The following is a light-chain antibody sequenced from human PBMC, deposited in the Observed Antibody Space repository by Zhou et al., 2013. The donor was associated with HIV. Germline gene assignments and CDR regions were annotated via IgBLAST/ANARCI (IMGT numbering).Light chain of an antibody. J-gene: IGLJ1*01. CDR3: SSYTSSSTYV. Sequence: QSALTQPPSASGSPGQSVTISCTGTSSDVGTYNYVSWYQQHPGKAPKLMIYEVTKRPSGVSNRFSGSKSGNTASLTISGLQAEDEADYYCSSYTSSSTYVFGTGTKVTVL. V-gene: IGLV2-14*01. CDR1: SSDVGTYNY. CDR2: EVT.